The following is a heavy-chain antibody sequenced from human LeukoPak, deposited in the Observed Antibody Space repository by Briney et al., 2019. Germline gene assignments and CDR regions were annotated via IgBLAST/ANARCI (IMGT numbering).Heavy chain of an antibody. CDR3: TSTPYYYDSSGYLYYFDY. J-gene: IGHJ4*02. V-gene: IGHV3-15*01. CDR2: IKSKTDGWTT. Sequence: KPGGSLRLSCAASGFTFSNAWMSWVRQAPGKGLEWVGRIKSKTDGWTTDYAAPVKGRFTISRDDSKNTLYLQLNSLKTEDTAVYYCTSTPYYYDSSGYLYYFDYWGQGTLVTVSS. D-gene: IGHD3-22*01. CDR1: GFTFSNAW.